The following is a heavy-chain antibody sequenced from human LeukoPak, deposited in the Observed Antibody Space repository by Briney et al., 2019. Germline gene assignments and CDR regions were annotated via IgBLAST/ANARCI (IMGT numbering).Heavy chain of an antibody. CDR2: INPDGITT. V-gene: IGHV3-74*01. J-gene: IGHJ4*02. CDR3: ARDVGLSPDY. D-gene: IGHD2-15*01. Sequence: GGSLRLSCAASGFAFSTYWMHWVRQAPGKGLEWVSRINPDGITTTYADSVKGRFTISRDNAKNTLFLQMNSLRAEDTAVYYCARDVGLSPDYWGQGTLVTVSS. CDR1: GFAFSTYW.